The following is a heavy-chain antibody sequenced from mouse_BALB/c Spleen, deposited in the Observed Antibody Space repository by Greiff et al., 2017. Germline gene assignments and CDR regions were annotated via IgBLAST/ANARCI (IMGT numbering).Heavy chain of an antibody. Sequence: EVQVVESGGGLVQPGGSRKLSCAASGFTFSSFGMHWVRQAPEKGLEWVAYISSGSSTIYYADTVKGRFTISRDNPKNTLFLQMTSLRSEDTAMYYCARGITTRAMDYWGQGTSVTVSA. J-gene: IGHJ4*01. CDR3: ARGITTRAMDY. D-gene: IGHD2-4*01. V-gene: IGHV5-17*02. CDR1: GFTFSSFG. CDR2: ISSGSSTI.